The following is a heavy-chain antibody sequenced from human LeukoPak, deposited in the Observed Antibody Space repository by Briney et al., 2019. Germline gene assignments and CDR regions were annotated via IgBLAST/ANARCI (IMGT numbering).Heavy chain of an antibody. CDR3: AKEKLPSGYSFLTDY. D-gene: IGHD5-18*01. V-gene: IGHV3-30*18. Sequence: GRSLRLSCAASGFTFNSYGMHWVRQAPGKGLEWVAVISYDGPNKYYAGSVKGRFTISRDDSKSTLYLQMNSLRPEDTAVYYCAKEKLPSGYSFLTDYWGQGTLVTVSS. J-gene: IGHJ4*02. CDR1: GFTFNSYG. CDR2: ISYDGPNK.